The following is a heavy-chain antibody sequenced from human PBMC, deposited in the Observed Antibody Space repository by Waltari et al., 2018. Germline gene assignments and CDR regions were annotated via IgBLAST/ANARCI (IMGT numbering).Heavy chain of an antibody. Sequence: EVQLLESGGGLAQPGGSLRLACVVSGLDLSNNAMSWVRQVPGGGLDGVSASGSDGHTYYADYVKGRFTIGKESSKKSVSLRMSSLRAEDTAVYYCVKEVWQQLCDMIGWFDPWGQGTLVTVSS. CDR2: SGSDGHT. CDR1: GLDLSNNA. J-gene: IGHJ5*02. CDR3: VKEVWQQLCDMIGWFDP. V-gene: IGHV3-23*01. D-gene: IGHD6-13*01.